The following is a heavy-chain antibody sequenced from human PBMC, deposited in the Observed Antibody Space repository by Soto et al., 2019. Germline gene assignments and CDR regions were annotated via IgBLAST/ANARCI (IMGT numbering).Heavy chain of an antibody. V-gene: IGHV4-59*02. CDR1: CGSVSSYY. CDR2: IYYSGST. D-gene: IGHD5-12*01. Sequence: LSLTCTVCCGSVSSYYWSWIRQPPGKGLEWIGYIYYSGSTNYNPSLKSRVTISVDTSKNQFSLKLSSVTAADTAVYYCARGRSGYDYSYYYGMDVWGQGTTVTVSS. CDR3: ARGRSGYDYSYYYGMDV. J-gene: IGHJ6*02.